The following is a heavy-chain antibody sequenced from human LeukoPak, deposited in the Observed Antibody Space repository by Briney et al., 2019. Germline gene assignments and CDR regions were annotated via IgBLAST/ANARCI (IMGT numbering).Heavy chain of an antibody. D-gene: IGHD6-6*01. CDR2: IYYSGST. CDR1: GGSISSYY. Sequence: SETLSLTCTVSGGSISSYYWSWIRQPPGKGLEWIGYIYYSGSTNYNPSLKSRVTISVDTSKNQFSLKLSSVTAADTAVYYCARGLVAARQLDYWGQGTLVTVSS. V-gene: IGHV4-59*01. CDR3: ARGLVAARQLDY. J-gene: IGHJ4*02.